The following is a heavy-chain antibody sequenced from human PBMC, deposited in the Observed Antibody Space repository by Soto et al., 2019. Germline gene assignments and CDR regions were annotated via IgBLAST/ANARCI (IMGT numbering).Heavy chain of an antibody. CDR2: IIPIFGTA. V-gene: IGHV1-69*12. Sequence: QVQLVQSGAEVKKPGSSVKVSCKASGGTFSSYAISWVRQAPGQGLEWMGGIIPIFGTANYAQKFQGRVTIXAXEXSSTAYMELSSLRSEDTAVYYCARPPSPSYYDGMDVWGQGTTVTVSS. CDR1: GGTFSSYA. CDR3: ARPPSPSYYDGMDV. J-gene: IGHJ6*02.